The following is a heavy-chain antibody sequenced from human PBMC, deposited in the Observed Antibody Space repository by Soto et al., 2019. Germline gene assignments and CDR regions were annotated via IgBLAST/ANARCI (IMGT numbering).Heavy chain of an antibody. V-gene: IGHV2-5*02. CDR2: IYWDDDK. Sequence: QITLKESGPTLVKPTQTLTLTCTFSGFSLSTIGVGVGWIRQPPGKALEWLARIYWDDDKRYSPSLKSRLTITKYTSKNQVVLTMTNMDPVDTATYYCAHISVWCGELFYVMDVWGQGTTVTVSS. CDR1: GFSLSTIGVG. D-gene: IGHD3-10*01. J-gene: IGHJ6*02. CDR3: AHISVWCGELFYVMDV.